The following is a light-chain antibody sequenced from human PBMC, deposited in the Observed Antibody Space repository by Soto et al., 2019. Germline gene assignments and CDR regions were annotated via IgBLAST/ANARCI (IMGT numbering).Light chain of an antibody. V-gene: IGKV1-39*01. CDR2: AAS. CDR3: QQSYSTSIT. J-gene: IGKJ5*01. CDR1: QSVSGW. Sequence: DTQMTQSPSTLSASVGDTVTVTCRASQSVSGWLAWYQQKPGEAPKLLIYAASSLQSGVPSRFSGSGSGTDFTLTISSLQPEDFATYYCQQSYSTSITFGQGTRLEIK.